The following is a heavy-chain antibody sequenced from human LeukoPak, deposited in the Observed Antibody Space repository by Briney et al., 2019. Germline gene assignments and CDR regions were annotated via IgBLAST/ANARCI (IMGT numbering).Heavy chain of an antibody. Sequence: GSLRLSCAASGFTFSSYSMNWVRQAPGKGLEWIGSIYYSGSTYYNPSLESRVTMSVHTSKNQFSLNLRSVTAADTAVYYCARVGQQHKNYYYYYIDVWGKGTTVTVSS. J-gene: IGHJ6*03. CDR3: ARVGQQHKNYYYYYIDV. CDR1: GFTFSSYS. V-gene: IGHV4-59*12. D-gene: IGHD6-13*01. CDR2: IYYSGST.